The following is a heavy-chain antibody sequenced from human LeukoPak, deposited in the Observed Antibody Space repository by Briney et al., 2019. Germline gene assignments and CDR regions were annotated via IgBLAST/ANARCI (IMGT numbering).Heavy chain of an antibody. CDR2: INHSGST. Sequence: SETLSLTCAVYGGSFSGYYWSWIRQPPGKGLEWIGEINHSGSTNYNPSLKSRVTISVDTSKNQFSLKLSSVTAADTAVYYCAXXXXYCTNGVCPDYWGQGTLVTVSS. CDR3: AXXXXYCTNGVCPDY. CDR1: GGSFSGYY. V-gene: IGHV4-34*01. D-gene: IGHD2-8*01. J-gene: IGHJ4*02.